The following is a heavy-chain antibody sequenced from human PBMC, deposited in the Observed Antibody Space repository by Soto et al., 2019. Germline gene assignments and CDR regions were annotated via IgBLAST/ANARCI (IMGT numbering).Heavy chain of an antibody. Sequence: GGSLRLSCAASGFTFSSYSMNWVRQAPGKGLEWVSYISSSSSTIYYADSVKGRFTISRDNAKNSLYLQMNSLRDEDTAVYYCAREPPGYCSGGSCSEDVWGQGTKVTVS. CDR3: AREPPGYCSGGSCSEDV. CDR2: ISSSSSTI. CDR1: GFTFSSYS. D-gene: IGHD2-15*01. V-gene: IGHV3-48*02. J-gene: IGHJ6*02.